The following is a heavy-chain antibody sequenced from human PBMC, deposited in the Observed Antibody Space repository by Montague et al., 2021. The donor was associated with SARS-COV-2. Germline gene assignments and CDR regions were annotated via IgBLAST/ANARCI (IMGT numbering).Heavy chain of an antibody. Sequence: SLRLSCAASGFTFSDSYTTWIRQAPRKGLEWVSFISGSSVDIHYADSLRGRFTIFRDNTKNSVYLEMHDLRAEDTAVYYCAKGGDLMAGLARSWGQGTLVTVSS. J-gene: IGHJ5*02. D-gene: IGHD6-19*01. V-gene: IGHV3-11*01. CDR1: GFTFSDSY. CDR2: ISGSSVDI. CDR3: AKGGDLMAGLARS.